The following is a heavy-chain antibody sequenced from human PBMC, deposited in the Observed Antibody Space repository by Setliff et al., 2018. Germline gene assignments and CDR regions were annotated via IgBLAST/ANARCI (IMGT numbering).Heavy chain of an antibody. J-gene: IGHJ5*02. D-gene: IGHD3-22*01. V-gene: IGHV4-34*01. Sequence: SETLSLTCAVYGGSFSGYYWNWIRQAPGKGLEWIGEINHRGTTSYTPSLKGRVTISVDTSKNLCSLKLSSVTAADTAVYFCARGPRFDYESPTYRRRFDPWGQGTAVTAPQ. CDR1: GGSFSGYY. CDR2: INHRGTT. CDR3: ARGPRFDYESPTYRRRFDP.